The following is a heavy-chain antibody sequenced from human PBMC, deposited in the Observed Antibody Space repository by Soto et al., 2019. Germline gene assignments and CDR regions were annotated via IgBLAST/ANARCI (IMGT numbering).Heavy chain of an antibody. Sequence: SETLSLTCTISGGSITSSYWSWIRRPPGRGLEWIAYIYDTGISGYTPSTSYNPSLKSRVTMSVDTSKSRFSLKLTSVTAADTAVYYCARGEDAFFYYGLDVWGQGITVTVSS. CDR1: GGSITSSY. CDR2: IYDTGISGYTPST. CDR3: ARGEDAFFYYGLDV. V-gene: IGHV4-59*01. J-gene: IGHJ6*02.